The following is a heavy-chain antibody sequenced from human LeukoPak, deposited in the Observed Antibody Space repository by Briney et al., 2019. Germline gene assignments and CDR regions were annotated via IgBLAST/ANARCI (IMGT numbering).Heavy chain of an antibody. CDR3: ARVTLTGYYAFDY. Sequence: SGGSLRLSCAASGFTFSSYAMSWVRQAPGKGLEWVSSISSTSSYINYADSVKGRFTISRDKAKNSLYLQMNSLRAEDTAVYYCARVTLTGYYAFDYWGQGTLVTVSS. CDR1: GFTFSSYA. CDR2: ISSTSSYI. J-gene: IGHJ4*02. D-gene: IGHD3-9*01. V-gene: IGHV3-21*01.